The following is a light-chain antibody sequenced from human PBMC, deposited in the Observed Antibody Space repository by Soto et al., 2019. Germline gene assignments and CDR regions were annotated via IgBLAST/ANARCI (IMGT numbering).Light chain of an antibody. CDR1: SSDVGAYNY. Sequence: QSVLTQPASVSGSPGQSITISCTGTSSDVGAYNYVSWYQQHPGKAPKLIIYEVTNRPSGVSDRFSGSKSGNTASLTISGLQAEDEAYYHCSSYTSRSPVVFGTGTKLTVL. CDR2: EVT. CDR3: SSYTSRSPVV. V-gene: IGLV2-14*01. J-gene: IGLJ1*01.